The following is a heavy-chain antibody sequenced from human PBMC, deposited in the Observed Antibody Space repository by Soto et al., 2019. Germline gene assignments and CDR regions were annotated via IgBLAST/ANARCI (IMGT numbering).Heavy chain of an antibody. CDR1: GFTVTNKY. V-gene: IGHV3-53*01. Sequence: VQLVESGGVLIQPGGSLRLSCAASGFTVTNKYMTWVRQAPGKGLEWASVIYSGGSTSYADFVKGRFTISRDNSKNKLYLQMNSLRAEDTAVYYCARVDYGDYGWYFDLWGRGTLVTVSS. D-gene: IGHD4-17*01. CDR3: ARVDYGDYGWYFDL. J-gene: IGHJ2*01. CDR2: IYSGGST.